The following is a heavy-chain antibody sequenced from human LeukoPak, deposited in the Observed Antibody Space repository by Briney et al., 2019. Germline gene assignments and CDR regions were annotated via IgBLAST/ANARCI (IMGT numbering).Heavy chain of an antibody. J-gene: IGHJ6*03. CDR3: ARTEQQLVPITGYYMDI. Sequence: PGSSVKVSCKASGGTFSSYAISWVRQAPGQGLEWMGRIIPIFGTANYAQKFQGRVTITTDESTSTAYMELSSLRSEDTAVYYCARTEQQLVPITGYYMDIWGKGTTVTVSS. V-gene: IGHV1-69*05. D-gene: IGHD6-13*01. CDR1: GGTFSSYA. CDR2: IIPIFGTA.